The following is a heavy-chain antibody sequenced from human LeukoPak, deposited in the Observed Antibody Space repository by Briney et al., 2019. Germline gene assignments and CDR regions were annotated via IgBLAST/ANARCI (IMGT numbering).Heavy chain of an antibody. D-gene: IGHD1-1*01. CDR1: GFIFSNYW. CDR3: TRQLEG. J-gene: IGHJ4*02. CDR2: IKHDGTAK. Sequence: GGSLRLSCAASGFIFSNYWMDWVRQAPGKGLEWVANIKHDGTAKYYVDSVKGRFTISRDSAKNSLYLQMNSLRAEDTAVYFCTRQLEGWGQGTLVTVSS. V-gene: IGHV3-7*03.